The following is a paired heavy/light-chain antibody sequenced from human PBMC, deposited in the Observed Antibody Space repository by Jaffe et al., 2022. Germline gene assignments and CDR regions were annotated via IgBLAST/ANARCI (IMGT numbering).Heavy chain of an antibody. CDR1: GFSLSTSGVG. J-gene: IGHJ4*02. V-gene: IGHV2-5*02. Sequence: QITLKESGPTLVKPTQTLTLTCTFSGFSLSTSGVGVGWIRQPPGKALEWLALIYWDDDKRYSPSLKSRLTITKDTSKNQVVLTMTNMDPVDTATYYCAHRFQGYSSGWYYDYWGQGTLVTVSS. CDR2: IYWDDDK. D-gene: IGHD6-19*01. CDR3: AHRFQGYSSGWYYDY.
Light chain of an antibody. CDR3: QQFNSYPQIGIT. V-gene: IGKV1-13*02. CDR1: QGISSA. Sequence: AIQLTQSPSSLSASVGDRVTITCRASQGISSALAWYQQKPGKAPKLLIYDASSLESGVPSRFSGSGSGTDFTLTISSLQPEDFATYYCQQFNSYPQIGITFGQGTRLEIK. J-gene: IGKJ5*01. CDR2: DAS.